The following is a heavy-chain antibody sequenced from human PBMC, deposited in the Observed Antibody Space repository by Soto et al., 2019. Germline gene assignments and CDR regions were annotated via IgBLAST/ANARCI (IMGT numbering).Heavy chain of an antibody. J-gene: IGHJ5*02. V-gene: IGHV4-39*01. CDR3: ARQAAAPGSDWWFDP. CDR2: IFYAGNT. Sequence: QLQLQESGPGLVKPSETLSLTCNVSGGSISSSRSYWAWFRQPPGKELEWIANIFYAGNTYYNPSLKSRVTVSVDTSKNQCSLKLDSVTAADTAVYYCARQAAAPGSDWWFDPWGQGTRVTVSS. D-gene: IGHD6-13*01. CDR1: GGSISSSRSY.